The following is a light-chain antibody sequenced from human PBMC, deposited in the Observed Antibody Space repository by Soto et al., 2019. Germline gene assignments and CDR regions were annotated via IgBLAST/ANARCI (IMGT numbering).Light chain of an antibody. J-gene: IGKJ1*01. CDR1: QSISGY. Sequence: DIQMTQSPSTLSASVGDRVTITCRASQSISGYLAWYQQKPGKAPNLLIYDASNLLSGVPSRFSVSGSATEFTLTISSLQPDDFATYYCHQYNSYSAWTFGQGTKVENK. CDR2: DAS. CDR3: HQYNSYSAWT. V-gene: IGKV1-5*01.